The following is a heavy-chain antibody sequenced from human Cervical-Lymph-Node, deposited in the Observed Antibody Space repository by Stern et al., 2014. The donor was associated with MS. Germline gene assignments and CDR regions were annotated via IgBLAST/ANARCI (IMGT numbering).Heavy chain of an antibody. V-gene: IGHV3-23*04. D-gene: IGHD3-22*01. CDR2: ISGSGGST. CDR1: GFTFSSYA. CDR3: AKDLRITMIVVVWVSPFDY. Sequence: EVQLVESGGGLVQPGGSLRLSCAASGFTFSSYAMSWVRQAPGKGLEWVSAISGSGGSTYYADSVKGRFTISRDNSKNTLYLQMNSLRAEDTAVYYCAKDLRITMIVVVWVSPFDYWGQGTLVTVSS. J-gene: IGHJ4*02.